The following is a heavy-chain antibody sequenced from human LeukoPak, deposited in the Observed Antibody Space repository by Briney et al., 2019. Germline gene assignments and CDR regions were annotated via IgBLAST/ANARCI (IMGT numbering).Heavy chain of an antibody. CDR1: GYTFTSYA. J-gene: IGHJ4*02. CDR2: INAGNGNT. Sequence: ASVKVSCKASGYTFTSYAMHWVRQAPGQRLEWMGWINAGNGNTKYSQKFQGRVTITRDTSASTAYMELSSLRSEDTAVYYCARVGAAAGPYYFDYWGQGTLVTVSS. V-gene: IGHV1-3*01. D-gene: IGHD6-13*01. CDR3: ARVGAAAGPYYFDY.